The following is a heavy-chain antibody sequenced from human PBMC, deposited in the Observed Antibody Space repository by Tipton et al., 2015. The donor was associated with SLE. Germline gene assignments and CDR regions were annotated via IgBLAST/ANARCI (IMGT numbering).Heavy chain of an antibody. CDR3: ARGAAMVTCDY. CDR2: IYYSGST. J-gene: IGHJ4*02. D-gene: IGHD5-18*01. V-gene: IGHV4-61*08. Sequence: TLSLTCTVSGGSISSGDYYWSWIRQPPGKGLEWIGYIYYSGSTNYNPSLKSRVTISVDTSENQFSLKLSSVTAADTAVYYCARGAAMVTCDYWGQGTLVTVSS. CDR1: GGSISSGDYY.